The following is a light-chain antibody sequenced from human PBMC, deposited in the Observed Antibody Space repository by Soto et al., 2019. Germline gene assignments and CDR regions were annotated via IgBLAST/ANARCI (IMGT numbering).Light chain of an antibody. CDR1: SSNVDVYKY. CDR3: IAYISRSSLL. CDR2: EVS. V-gene: IGLV2-14*01. J-gene: IGLJ2*01. Sequence: QSALTQPASVSGSPGQSITISCTGTSSNVDVYKYVSWYQQHPGKAPKLMIYEVSKRPSWVSGRFSGSTSGNTASLTISGLQSVDEAEYVCIAYISRSSLLFGGGTKRTVL.